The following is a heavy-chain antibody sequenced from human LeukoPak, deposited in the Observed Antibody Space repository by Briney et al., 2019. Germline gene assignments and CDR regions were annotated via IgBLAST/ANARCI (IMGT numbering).Heavy chain of an antibody. V-gene: IGHV1-2*06. Sequence: SVTVSCKASGYTFNGYYMQWVQQAPGQGLEWMGRINPNSGGTNYAQKFQGRVTMTRDTSISTAYMELSRLRSDDTAVYYCARARKLWLVPDYWGQGTLVTVSS. CDR2: INPNSGGT. J-gene: IGHJ4*02. D-gene: IGHD6-19*01. CDR3: ARARKLWLVPDY. CDR1: GYTFNGYY.